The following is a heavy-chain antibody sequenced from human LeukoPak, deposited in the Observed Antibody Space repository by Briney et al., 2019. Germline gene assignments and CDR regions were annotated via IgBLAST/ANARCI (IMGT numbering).Heavy chain of an antibody. CDR1: GYTFTNYG. CDR2: INPNSGDT. D-gene: IGHD1-26*01. Sequence: GASMTVSCKASGYTFTNYGVSWVRQAPGQRLEWMGWINPNSGDTKYAQKFQGRVTMTRDTSISTAYMEVSSLRSDDAAVYYCARDALDIVGGRDLYFDNWGQGTLVTVSS. CDR3: ARDALDIVGGRDLYFDN. J-gene: IGHJ4*02. V-gene: IGHV1-2*02.